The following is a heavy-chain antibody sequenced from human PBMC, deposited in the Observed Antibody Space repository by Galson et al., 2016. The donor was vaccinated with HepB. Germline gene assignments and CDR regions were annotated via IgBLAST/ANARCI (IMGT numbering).Heavy chain of an antibody. Sequence: LSLTCVVSGASVSRVSYYWSWIRQAPGKGLEWIGYIYNSVSTHYRPSPRSRVTLSPDRSKNQFSLNLNSVTAADTAVYYCAGSNSYGALPFDYWGQGILVIVSS. D-gene: IGHD5-18*01. CDR3: AGSNSYGALPFDY. V-gene: IGHV4-61*01. CDR1: GASVSRVSYY. J-gene: IGHJ4*02. CDR2: IYNSVST.